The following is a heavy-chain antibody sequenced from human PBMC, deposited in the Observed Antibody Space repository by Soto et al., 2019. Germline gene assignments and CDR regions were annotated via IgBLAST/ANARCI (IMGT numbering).Heavy chain of an antibody. D-gene: IGHD2-8*01. J-gene: IGHJ6*03. V-gene: IGHV3-7*01. CDR2: IKQDGSEK. CDR3: ARGDCGNGVCYYYYYMDV. CDR1: GFTLSTYW. Sequence: PWGSLRLSWAASGFTLSTYWMSSISQAPGKGLEWVANIKQDGSEKYYVDSVKGRFTISRDNAKNSLYLQMNSLRAEDTAVYYCARGDCGNGVCYYYYYMDVWGKGTTVTVSS.